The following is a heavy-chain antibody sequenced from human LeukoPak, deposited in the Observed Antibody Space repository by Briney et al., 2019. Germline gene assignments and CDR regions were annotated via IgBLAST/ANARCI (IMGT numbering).Heavy chain of an antibody. Sequence: GGSLRLSCAASGFTFSDYYMSWIRQAPGKGLEWVSYISSSGSTIYYADSVKGRFTISRDNAKNSPYLQMNSLRAEDTAVYYCAREGGSSSTSWNWFDPWGQGTLVTVSS. CDR1: GFTFSDYY. J-gene: IGHJ5*02. CDR2: ISSSGSTI. D-gene: IGHD2-2*01. CDR3: AREGGSSSTSWNWFDP. V-gene: IGHV3-11*04.